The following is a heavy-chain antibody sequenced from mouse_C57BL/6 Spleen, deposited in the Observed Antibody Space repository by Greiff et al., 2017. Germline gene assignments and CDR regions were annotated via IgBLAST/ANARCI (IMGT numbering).Heavy chain of an antibody. CDR3: ARSIYYDYYAMDY. Sequence: QVQLQQPGAELVKPGASVKLSCKASGYTFTSYWMHWVKQRPGQGLEWIGMIHPNSGSTNYNEKFKSKATLTVDKSSSTAYMQLSSLTSEDSAVYYCARSIYYDYYAMDYWGQGTSVTVSS. CDR2: IHPNSGST. V-gene: IGHV1-64*01. CDR1: GYTFTSYW. D-gene: IGHD2-1*01. J-gene: IGHJ4*01.